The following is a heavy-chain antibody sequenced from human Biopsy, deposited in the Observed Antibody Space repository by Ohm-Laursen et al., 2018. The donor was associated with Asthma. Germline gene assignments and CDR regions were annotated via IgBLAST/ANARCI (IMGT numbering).Heavy chain of an antibody. CDR3: ARDANIYYDSSGYYYNYYYGMDV. Sequence: SLRLSCSAFGFTFSSYSMNWVRQAPGKGLEWVSYISSSSSTIYYADSVKGRFTISRDNAKNSLYLQMNSLRAEDTAVYYCARDANIYYDSSGYYYNYYYGMDVWGQGTTVTVSS. J-gene: IGHJ6*02. CDR1: GFTFSSYS. CDR2: ISSSSSTI. V-gene: IGHV3-48*01. D-gene: IGHD3-22*01.